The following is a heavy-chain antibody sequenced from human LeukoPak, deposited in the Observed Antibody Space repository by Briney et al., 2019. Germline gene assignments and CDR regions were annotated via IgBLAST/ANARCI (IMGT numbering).Heavy chain of an antibody. J-gene: IGHJ4*02. Sequence: GSSVKVSCKASGGTFSSYAISWVRQTPGQGLEWMGGIIPIFGTANYAQKFQGRVTITADESTSTAYMELSSLRYEDTAVYYCARDRSGSYHFDYWGQGTLVTVSS. D-gene: IGHD1-26*01. CDR3: ARDRSGSYHFDY. V-gene: IGHV1-69*01. CDR1: GGTFSSYA. CDR2: IIPIFGTA.